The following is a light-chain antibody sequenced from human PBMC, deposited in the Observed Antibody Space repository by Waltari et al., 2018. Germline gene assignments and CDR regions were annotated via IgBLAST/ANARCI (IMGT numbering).Light chain of an antibody. V-gene: IGLV2-14*03. J-gene: IGLJ2*01. Sequence: QSALTQPASVSGSPGQTITIYCTGTSSDIGGHNYVSLYQHQPGKAPKLMIYDVVKRPAGVSNRFSGSKSGNTASLTISGLQAEDDAIYYCSSYASSKFGGGTKLTVL. CDR1: SSDIGGHNY. CDR3: SSYASSK. CDR2: DVV.